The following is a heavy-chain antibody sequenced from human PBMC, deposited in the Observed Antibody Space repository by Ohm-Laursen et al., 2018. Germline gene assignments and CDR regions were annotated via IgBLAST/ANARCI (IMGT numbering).Heavy chain of an antibody. CDR3: ARDRYYYYYGMDV. CDR1: GGSISSGGYY. V-gene: IGHV4-31*03. Sequence: SQTLSLTCTVSGGSISSGGYYWSWIRQHPGKGLEWIGYIYYSGSTYYNPSLKSRVTISVDTSKNQFSLKLSSVTAADTAVYYCARDRYYYYYGMDVWGQGTTVTVSS. CDR2: IYYSGST. J-gene: IGHJ6*02.